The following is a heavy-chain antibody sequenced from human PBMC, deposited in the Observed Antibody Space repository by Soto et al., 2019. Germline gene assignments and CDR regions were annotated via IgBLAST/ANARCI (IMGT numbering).Heavy chain of an antibody. V-gene: IGHV1-18*04. CDR3: ARDLYPLAYYFDF. Sequence: GXSVEVSCKASAYTFTNHGISWVRQAPGQGLEWLGWISGHNGNTKYAQRLKGRVTMTADTSTSTAYMELRSLRSDDTAVYYCARDLYPLAYYFDFWGQGTLVTASS. CDR1: AYTFTNHG. J-gene: IGHJ4*02. D-gene: IGHD2-8*01. CDR2: ISGHNGNT.